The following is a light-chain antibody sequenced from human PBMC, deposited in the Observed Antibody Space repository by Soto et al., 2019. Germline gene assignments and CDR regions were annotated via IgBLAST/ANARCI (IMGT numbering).Light chain of an antibody. Sequence: EIVLTQSPATLSLSPGERATLSCRASQSVSSFLAWYQQKPGQAPRLLIYDASNRAAGIPARFSGSGSGTDFTLSISSLEPEDFAFYYCQQRNSWPLTFGEGTKVEIK. V-gene: IGKV3-11*01. CDR1: QSVSSF. CDR2: DAS. J-gene: IGKJ4*01. CDR3: QQRNSWPLT.